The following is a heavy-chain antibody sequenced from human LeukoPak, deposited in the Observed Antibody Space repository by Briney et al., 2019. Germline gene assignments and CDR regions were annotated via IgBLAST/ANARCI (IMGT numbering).Heavy chain of an antibody. J-gene: IGHJ6*02. Sequence: RGSLRLSCAASGFTVSSNYMSWVRQAPGKGLEWVSVIYSVGSTYYADSVKGRLTISRHNSKNTLYLQMNSLRAEDTAVYYCASDNPQSYYYYGMDVWGQGTTVTVSS. CDR1: GFTVSSNY. CDR3: ASDNPQSYYYYGMDV. CDR2: IYSVGST. V-gene: IGHV3-53*04.